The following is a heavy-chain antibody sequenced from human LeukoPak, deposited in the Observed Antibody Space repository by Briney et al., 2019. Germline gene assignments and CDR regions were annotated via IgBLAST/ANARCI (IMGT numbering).Heavy chain of an antibody. CDR3: ATYYDSSGYYNWFDP. CDR2: IYYSGST. Sequence: SETLSLTCTVSGGSISSGGYYWSWIRQHPGKGLEWIGYIYYSGSTYYNPSLKSRVTISVDTSKNQFSLKLSSVTAADTAVYYCATYYDSSGYYNWFDPWGQGTLVTVSS. J-gene: IGHJ5*02. V-gene: IGHV4-31*03. D-gene: IGHD3-22*01. CDR1: GGSISSGGYY.